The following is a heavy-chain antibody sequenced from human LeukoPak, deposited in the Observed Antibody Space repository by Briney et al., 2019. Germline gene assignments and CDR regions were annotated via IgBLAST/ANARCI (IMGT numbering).Heavy chain of an antibody. D-gene: IGHD3-3*01. CDR3: ATDRGWRTSGYYLYYFEY. V-gene: IGHV3-7*01. J-gene: IGHJ4*02. CDR1: GFIFTRYF. Sequence: GGSLRLSCAASGFIFTRYFMSWVRQAPGKGLWWVASIKHDGSEKYYVNSARGRFTISRDNTKNLLYLQMSSLRAEDTAVYYCATDRGWRTSGYYLYYFEYWGQGTLVTFSS. CDR2: IKHDGSEK.